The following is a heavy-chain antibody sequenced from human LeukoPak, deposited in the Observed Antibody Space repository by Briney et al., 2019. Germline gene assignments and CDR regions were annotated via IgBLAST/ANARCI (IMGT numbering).Heavy chain of an antibody. CDR1: GFTFSSYA. Sequence: GGSLRLSCSASGFTFSSYAMHWVRQAPGKGLEYVSSISSNGGRTYYADSVKGRFTISRDNSKNTLYLQMSSLRAEDTAVYYCENGFDPAMAYFDFWGQGTLVTVSS. V-gene: IGHV3-64D*09. J-gene: IGHJ4*02. CDR3: ENGFDPAMAYFDF. CDR2: ISSNGGRT. D-gene: IGHD5-18*01.